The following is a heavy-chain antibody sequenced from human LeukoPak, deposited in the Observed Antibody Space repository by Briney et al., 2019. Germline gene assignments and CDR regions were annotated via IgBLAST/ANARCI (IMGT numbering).Heavy chain of an antibody. V-gene: IGHV1-8*01. D-gene: IGHD3-16*01. Sequence: ASVKVSCKASGYTFTSYDINWVRQATGQGLEWMGWMNPNSGNTGYAQKFQGRVTMTRNTSISTAYMELSSLRSEDTAVYYCAGGTSAYYYYGMDVWGQGTTVTVPS. CDR3: AGGTSAYYYYGMDV. CDR2: MNPNSGNT. J-gene: IGHJ6*02. CDR1: GYTFTSYD.